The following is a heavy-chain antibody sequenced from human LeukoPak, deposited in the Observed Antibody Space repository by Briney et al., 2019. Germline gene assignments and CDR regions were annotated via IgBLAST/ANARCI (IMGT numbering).Heavy chain of an antibody. Sequence: GRSLRLSCAASGFTFSSYAMHWVRQAPGKGLEWVTCISYDGSNKYYADSLKGRFTISRDNSKNTLFLQMNSLRAEDTAVYYCARERVAAYYGMDVWGQGTTVTVSS. CDR1: GFTFSSYA. J-gene: IGHJ6*02. CDR2: ISYDGSNK. D-gene: IGHD2-15*01. V-gene: IGHV3-30-3*01. CDR3: ARERVAAYYGMDV.